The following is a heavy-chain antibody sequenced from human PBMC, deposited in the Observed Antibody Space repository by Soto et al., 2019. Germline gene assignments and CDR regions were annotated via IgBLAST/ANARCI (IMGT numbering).Heavy chain of an antibody. V-gene: IGHV6-1*01. CDR1: GDSVSSNSAA. D-gene: IGHD3-10*01. CDR2: TYYRSKWYN. Sequence: SQTLSLTCVISGDSVSSNSAAWNWIRQSPSRGLEWLGRTYYRSKWYNDYAVSVKSRITINPDTSKNQFSLQLNSVTPEDTAVYYCARDLRGFGEIAAYGMDGWGQGTTVTVSS. CDR3: ARDLRGFGEIAAYGMDG. J-gene: IGHJ6*02.